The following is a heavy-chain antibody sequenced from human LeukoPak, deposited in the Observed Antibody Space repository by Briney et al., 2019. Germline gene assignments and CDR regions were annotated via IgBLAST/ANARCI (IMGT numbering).Heavy chain of an antibody. CDR1: GGSFSGYY. CDR2: INHSGST. J-gene: IGHJ3*02. V-gene: IGHV4-34*01. CDR3: ARDPSHAFDI. Sequence: PSETLSLTCAVYGGSFSGYYWSWIRQPPGKGLEWIGEINHSGSTNYNPSLKSRVTISVDTSKNQFSLKLSSVTAADTAVYYCARDPSHAFDIWGQGTMVTVSS.